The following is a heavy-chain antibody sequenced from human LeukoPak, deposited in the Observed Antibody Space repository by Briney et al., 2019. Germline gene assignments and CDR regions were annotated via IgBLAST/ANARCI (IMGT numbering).Heavy chain of an antibody. Sequence: GSLRLSCAASGFTFSSYSMNWVRQAPGKGLEWVPYISSSSSTIYYADSVKGRFTISRDNAKNSLYLQMNSLRAEDTAVYYCASQPYYDSSGYLVSYFDYWGQGTLVTVSS. CDR2: ISSSSSTI. D-gene: IGHD3-22*01. CDR3: ASQPYYDSSGYLVSYFDY. CDR1: GFTFSSYS. V-gene: IGHV3-48*01. J-gene: IGHJ4*02.